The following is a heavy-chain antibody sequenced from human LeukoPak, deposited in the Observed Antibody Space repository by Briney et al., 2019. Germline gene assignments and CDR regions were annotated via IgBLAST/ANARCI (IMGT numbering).Heavy chain of an antibody. CDR1: GGSISSYY. Sequence: PSETLSLTCTVSGGSISSYYWSWIRQPPGKGLEWIGYIYYSGSTNYNPSLKSRVTISVDTSKNQFSLKLSPATAADTAVYYCERGGYSSSWGYYFDYWGQGTLVTVSS. J-gene: IGHJ4*02. CDR3: ERGGYSSSWGYYFDY. CDR2: IYYSGST. D-gene: IGHD6-13*01. V-gene: IGHV4-59*01.